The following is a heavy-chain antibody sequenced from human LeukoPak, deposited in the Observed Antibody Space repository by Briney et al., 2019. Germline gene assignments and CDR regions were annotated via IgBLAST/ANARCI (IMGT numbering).Heavy chain of an antibody. V-gene: IGHV4-59*01. CDR3: ARGGYSGYGNY. D-gene: IGHD5-12*01. CDR1: GGSISSYY. CDR2: IYYSGST. J-gene: IGHJ4*02. Sequence: SETLSLTCTVSGGSISSYYWSWIRQPRGRGLERIGYIYYSGSTNYNPSLKSRVTISVDTSKNQFSLKLSSVTAADTAVYYCARGGYSGYGNYWGQGTLVTVSS.